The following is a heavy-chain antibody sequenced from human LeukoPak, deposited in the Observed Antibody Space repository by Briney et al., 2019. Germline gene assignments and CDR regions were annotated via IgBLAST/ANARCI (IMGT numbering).Heavy chain of an antibody. CDR3: ARGFGVRGEGFDY. CDR2: SNWNGGST. CDR1: GFTFDDYT. J-gene: IGHJ4*02. V-gene: IGHV3-20*04. Sequence: GGSLRLSCAASGFTFDDYTMSWVRQAPGKGLEWVSGSNWNGGSTGYADSVKGRFTIARDNAKNSLYLQVNSLRAEDTALYYCARGFGVRGEGFDYWGQGTLVTVSS. D-gene: IGHD3-10*01.